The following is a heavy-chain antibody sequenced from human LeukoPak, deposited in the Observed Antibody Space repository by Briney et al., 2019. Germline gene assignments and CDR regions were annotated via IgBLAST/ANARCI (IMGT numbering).Heavy chain of an antibody. CDR3: ARDSGLRSGMDV. CDR1: GGSISSGGYS. Sequence: KPSETLSLTCAVSGGSISSGGYSWSWIRQPPGKGLEWIGYIYHSGSTYYNPSLKSRVSISVDKSKNQFSLELYSVTAADTAVYYCARDSGLRSGMDVWGQGTTATVSS. J-gene: IGHJ6*02. CDR2: IYHSGST. D-gene: IGHD4-17*01. V-gene: IGHV4-30-2*01.